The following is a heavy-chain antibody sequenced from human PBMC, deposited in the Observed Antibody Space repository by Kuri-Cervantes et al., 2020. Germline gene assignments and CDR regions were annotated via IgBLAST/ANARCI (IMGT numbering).Heavy chain of an antibody. D-gene: IGHD1-26*01. CDR1: GGTFSSYA. V-gene: IGHV1-69*13. CDR3: ARVHSGSYGWFDP. CDR2: IIPIFGTA. J-gene: IGHJ5*02. Sequence: SVKVSCKASGGTFSSYAISWVRQAPGQGLEWMGGIIPIFGTANYARKFQGRVTITADESTSTAYMELNSLRSEDTAVYYCARVHSGSYGWFDPWGQGTLVTVSS.